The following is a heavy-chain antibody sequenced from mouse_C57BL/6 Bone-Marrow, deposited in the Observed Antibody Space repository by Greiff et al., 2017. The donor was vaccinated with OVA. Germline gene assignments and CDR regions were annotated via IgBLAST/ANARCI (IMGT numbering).Heavy chain of an antibody. J-gene: IGHJ3*01. Sequence: VQLQQSGPELVKPGASVKISCKASGYTFTDYYMNWVKQSHGKSLEWIGDINPNNGGTSYNQKFKGKATLTVDKSSSTAYMELRSLTSEDSAVYYCARCYYSNLLFAYWGQGTLVTVSA. V-gene: IGHV1-26*01. CDR3: ARCYYSNLLFAY. CDR1: GYTFTDYY. CDR2: INPNNGGT. D-gene: IGHD2-5*01.